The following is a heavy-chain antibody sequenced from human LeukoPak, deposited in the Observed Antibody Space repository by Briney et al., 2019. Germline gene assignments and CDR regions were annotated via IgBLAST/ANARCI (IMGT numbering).Heavy chain of an antibody. CDR1: GFTFSSYW. J-gene: IGHJ4*02. Sequence: PGGSLRLSCAASGFTFSSYWMSWVRQAPGKGLEWVANIKQDGSEKYYVDSVKGRFTISRDNAKNSLYLQMNSLRAEDTAVYCCARSRYNWNYGGGFDYWGQGTLVTVSS. V-gene: IGHV3-7*01. CDR2: IKQDGSEK. CDR3: ARSRYNWNYGGGFDY. D-gene: IGHD1-7*01.